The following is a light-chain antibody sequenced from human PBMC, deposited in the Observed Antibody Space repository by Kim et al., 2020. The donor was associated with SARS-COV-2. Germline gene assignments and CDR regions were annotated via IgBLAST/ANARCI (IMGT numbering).Light chain of an antibody. CDR3: STYTDSVM. CDR2: DVT. CDR1: SSDVGAGHY. J-gene: IGLJ3*02. Sequence: SIGQSITTSCTGSSSDVGAGHYVSWYRHLPGKAPKLMIYDVTLRPSGVSNRFSGSKSGNTASLTISGLQAEDEADYYCSTYTDSVMFGGGTQLTVL. V-gene: IGLV2-14*03.